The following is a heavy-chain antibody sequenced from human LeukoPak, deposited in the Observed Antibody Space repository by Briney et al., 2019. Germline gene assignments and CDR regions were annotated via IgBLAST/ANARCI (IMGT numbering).Heavy chain of an antibody. D-gene: IGHD3-10*01. J-gene: IGHJ5*02. CDR1: GFTFSSYA. CDR3: ARDLGMVRGAITFDP. CDR2: IYSGGST. V-gene: IGHV3-53*01. Sequence: PGGSLRLSCAASGFTFSSYAMSWVRQAPGKGLEWVSVIYSGGSTYYADSVKGRFTISRDNSKNTLYLQMNSLRAEDTAVYYCARDLGMVRGAITFDPWGQGTPVTVSS.